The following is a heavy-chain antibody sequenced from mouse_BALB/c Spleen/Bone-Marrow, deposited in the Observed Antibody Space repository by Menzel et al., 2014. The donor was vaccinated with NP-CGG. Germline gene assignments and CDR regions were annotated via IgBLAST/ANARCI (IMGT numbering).Heavy chain of an antibody. Sequence: ESGAELVRPGASVKLSCKAFGFTFTDYVTHWVKQTPVHGLEWIGTIHPGSGGTAYNQKFKGKATLTADKSTSTAYMELSSLTAEDSAVYYCTREKFGDFDYWGQGTTLTVSS. J-gene: IGHJ2*01. V-gene: IGHV1-15*01. CDR3: TREKFGDFDY. CDR1: GFTFTDYV. CDR2: IHPGSGGT.